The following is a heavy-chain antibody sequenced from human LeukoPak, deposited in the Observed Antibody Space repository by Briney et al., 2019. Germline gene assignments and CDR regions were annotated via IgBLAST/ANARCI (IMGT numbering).Heavy chain of an antibody. CDR2: ISAYNGNT. D-gene: IGHD3-3*01. CDR1: GGTFSSYA. Sequence: ASVKVSCKASGGTFSSYAISWVRQAPGQGLEWMGWISAYNGNTNYAQKLQGRVTMTTDTSTSTAYMELRSLRSDDTAVYYCARDVITIFGVVMSPDGYYYYYGMDVWGQGTTVTVSS. J-gene: IGHJ6*02. V-gene: IGHV1-18*01. CDR3: ARDVITIFGVVMSPDGYYYYYGMDV.